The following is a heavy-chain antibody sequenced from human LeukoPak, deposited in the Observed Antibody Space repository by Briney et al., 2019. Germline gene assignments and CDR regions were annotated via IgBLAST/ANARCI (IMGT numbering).Heavy chain of an antibody. D-gene: IGHD4-17*01. J-gene: IGHJ4*02. V-gene: IGHV2-5*01. Sequence: SGPTLVKPTQTLMLTCTFSGFSLTTGAVCVGWVRQPPGKALEWLGFTYGNDDKRYSPSLKSRLTITKDTSKNQVVLKMTNMDPVDTAIYYCANRQSVTSVDYWGQGILVNVS. CDR2: TYGNDDK. CDR3: ANRQSVTSVDY. CDR1: GFSLTTGAVC.